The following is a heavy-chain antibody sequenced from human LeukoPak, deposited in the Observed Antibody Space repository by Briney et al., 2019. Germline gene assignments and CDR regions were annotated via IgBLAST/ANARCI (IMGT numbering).Heavy chain of an antibody. CDR1: GGSMSSYY. CDR3: ARESFTMITPGAFDI. D-gene: IGHD3-22*01. CDR2: IYTSGST. Sequence: PSETLSLTCTVSGGSMSSYYWSWIRQPAGKGLEWIGRIYTSGSTNYNPSLKSRVTMSVDTSKNQFSLKLSSVTAADTAVYYCARESFTMITPGAFDIWGQGTMVTVSS. J-gene: IGHJ3*02. V-gene: IGHV4-4*07.